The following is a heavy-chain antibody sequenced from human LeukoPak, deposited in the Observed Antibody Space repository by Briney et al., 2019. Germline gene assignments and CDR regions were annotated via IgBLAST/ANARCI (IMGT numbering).Heavy chain of an antibody. J-gene: IGHJ4*02. D-gene: IGHD3-10*01. CDR2: ISGSGGSK. Sequence: GGSLRLSCAASGFTFSGYYMSWIRQAPGKGLEWVSSISGSGGSKYYEDSVKGRFTISRDNSKNTLYLQMNSLRAEDTAVYYCAKDWDYYGSGSYSDYWGQGTLVTVSS. CDR1: GFTFSGYY. V-gene: IGHV3-23*01. CDR3: AKDWDYYGSGSYSDY.